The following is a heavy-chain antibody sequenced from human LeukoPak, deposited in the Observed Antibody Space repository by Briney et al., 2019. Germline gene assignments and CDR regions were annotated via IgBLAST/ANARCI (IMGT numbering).Heavy chain of an antibody. CDR2: INHRGST. V-gene: IGHV4-34*01. CDR3: VRFCSSFSCYPLAV. Sequence: PETLSLTCAVYGGSFSAYYSSWIRHPPGKGLGWNGEINHRGSTNYIPSLKSRVTISVDTSKNQFSLKLTSLTAADTAVYYCVRFCSSFSCYPLAVWGKGATVTVCS. J-gene: IGHJ6*01. D-gene: IGHD2-2*01. CDR1: GGSFSAYY.